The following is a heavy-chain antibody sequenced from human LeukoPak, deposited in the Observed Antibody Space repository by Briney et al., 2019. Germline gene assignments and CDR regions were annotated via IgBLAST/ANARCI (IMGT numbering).Heavy chain of an antibody. CDR3: ARGHNLSQQIAAAGTPLGQWFDP. CDR2: IYYSGST. D-gene: IGHD6-13*01. CDR1: GGSISSSSYY. V-gene: IGHV4-39*07. J-gene: IGHJ5*02. Sequence: PSETLSLTCTVAGGSISSSSYYWGWIRQPPGKGLEWIGSIYYSGSTYCNPSLKSRVTISVDTSKNQFSLKLSSVTAADTAVYYCARGHNLSQQIAAAGTPLGQWFDPWGQGTLVTVSS.